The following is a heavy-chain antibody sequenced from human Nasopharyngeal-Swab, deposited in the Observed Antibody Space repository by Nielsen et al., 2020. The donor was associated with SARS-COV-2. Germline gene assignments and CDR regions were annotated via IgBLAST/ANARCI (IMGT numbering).Heavy chain of an antibody. D-gene: IGHD2-15*01. CDR1: GYSFTDFF. J-gene: IGHJ4*02. V-gene: IGHV1-2*02. CDR3: VREYCSGGSCYQRFEY. Sequence: ASVQVSCQVSGYSFTDFFTHWVRQAPGQGLEWMGWINPNTGGTNYAQKFQDRVTMTRDTSISTAYMELNSLRSDDTAVYYCVREYCSGGSCYQRFEYWGQGTLVAVSS. CDR2: INPNTGGT.